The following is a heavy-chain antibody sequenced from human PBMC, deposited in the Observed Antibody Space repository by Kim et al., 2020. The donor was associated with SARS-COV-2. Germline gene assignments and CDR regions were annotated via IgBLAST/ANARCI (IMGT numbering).Heavy chain of an antibody. V-gene: IGHV3-21*01. D-gene: IGHD2-15*01. J-gene: IGHJ6*02. CDR2: ISSSSSYI. CDR1: GFTFSSYS. CDR3: ARDRHPRAAGGPYYYYGMDV. Sequence: GGSLRLSCAASGFTFSSYSMNWVRQAPGKGLEWVSSISSSSSYIYYADSVKGRFTISRDNAKNSLYLQMNSLRAEDTAVYYCARDRHPRAAGGPYYYYGMDVWGQGTTVTVSS.